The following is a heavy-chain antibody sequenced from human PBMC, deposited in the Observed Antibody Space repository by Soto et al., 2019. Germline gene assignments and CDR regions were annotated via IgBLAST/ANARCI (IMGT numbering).Heavy chain of an antibody. CDR2: IIPIFGTA. Sequence: VKVSCKASGGTFSSYAISWVRQAPGQGLEWMGGIIPIFGTANYAQKFQGRVTITADESTSTAYMELSSLRSEDTAVYYCATLRGYSGYDPFPYYDYWGQGTLVTVSS. J-gene: IGHJ4*02. CDR3: ATLRGYSGYDPFPYYDY. V-gene: IGHV1-69*13. D-gene: IGHD5-12*01. CDR1: GGTFSSYA.